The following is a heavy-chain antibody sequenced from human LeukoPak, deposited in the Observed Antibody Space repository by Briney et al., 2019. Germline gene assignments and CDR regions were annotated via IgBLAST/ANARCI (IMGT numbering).Heavy chain of an antibody. V-gene: IGHV4-38-2*01. J-gene: IGHJ6*03. CDR1: GYSISSGYY. Sequence: PSETLSLXCAVSGYSISSGYYWGWIRQPPGKGPEWIGSIYHSGSTYYNPSLKSRVTISVDTSKNQFSLKLSSVTAADTAVYYCARRVVRDYYYYMDVWGKGTTVTVSS. CDR3: ARRVVRDYYYYMDV. D-gene: IGHD3-3*01. CDR2: IYHSGST.